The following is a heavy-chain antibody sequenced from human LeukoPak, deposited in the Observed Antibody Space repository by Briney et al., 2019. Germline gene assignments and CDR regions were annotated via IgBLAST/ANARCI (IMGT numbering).Heavy chain of an antibody. J-gene: IGHJ4*02. V-gene: IGHV3-21*01. Sequence: GGSLRLSCAASGFTFSSYSMNWARQAPGKGLEWVSSISRSTRKIYYADSVKGRFTISRDNAKNSLYLQMNSLRAEDTAVYYCARDQREYYYGSGDYWGQGTLVTVSS. CDR2: ISRSTRKI. CDR3: ARDQREYYYGSGDY. D-gene: IGHD3-10*01. CDR1: GFTFSSYS.